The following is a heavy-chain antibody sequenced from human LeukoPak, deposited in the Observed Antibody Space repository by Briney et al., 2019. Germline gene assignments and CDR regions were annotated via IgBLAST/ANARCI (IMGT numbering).Heavy chain of an antibody. Sequence: GGSLRLSCAASGFTFNNYWMTWFRQAPGKGLEWVSNIKQDGTEIFYVDSVRGRFIISRDNAENSLYLQMNSLRVEDTAVYYCARTPDGADYWGQGTLVTVSS. CDR1: GFTFNNYW. J-gene: IGHJ4*02. D-gene: IGHD3-10*01. CDR2: IKQDGTEI. CDR3: ARTPDGADY. V-gene: IGHV3-7*01.